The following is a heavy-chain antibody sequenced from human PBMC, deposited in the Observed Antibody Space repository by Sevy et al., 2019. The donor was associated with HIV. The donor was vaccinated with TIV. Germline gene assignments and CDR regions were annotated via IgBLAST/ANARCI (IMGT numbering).Heavy chain of an antibody. CDR3: AAGVGASDFDY. Sequence: GSLRLSCVASGFTFSKAWMSWVRQAPGKGLEWVGRIKSKTDGATRDLAAPVKGRIIISREDSKNTLYLQISNLKIEDTGVYFCAAGVGASDFDYWGQGTLVTVSS. D-gene: IGHD1-26*01. J-gene: IGHJ4*02. V-gene: IGHV3-15*01. CDR2: IKSKTDGATR. CDR1: GFTFSKAW.